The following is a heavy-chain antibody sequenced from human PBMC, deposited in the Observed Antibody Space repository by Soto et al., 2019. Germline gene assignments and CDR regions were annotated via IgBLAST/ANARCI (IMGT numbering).Heavy chain of an antibody. CDR1: GGTFSSYA. Sequence: SVKVSCKASGGTFSSYAISWVRQAPGQGLEWMGGIIPIFGTANYAQKFQGRVTITADESTSTAYMELSSLRSEDTAVYYCARDNSSSSSLPYYYYGMDVWGQGTTVTVSS. CDR3: ARDNSSSSSLPYYYYGMDV. J-gene: IGHJ6*02. CDR2: IIPIFGTA. V-gene: IGHV1-69*13. D-gene: IGHD6-6*01.